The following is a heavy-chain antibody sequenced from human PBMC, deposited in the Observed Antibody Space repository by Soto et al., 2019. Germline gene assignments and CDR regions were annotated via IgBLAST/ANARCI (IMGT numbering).Heavy chain of an antibody. CDR1: GYIFPSYG. J-gene: IGHJ1*01. CDR2: ISTYNGNT. CDR3: ARENGQSLGSD. D-gene: IGHD6-19*01. Sequence: QVQLVQSGAEVKKPGASVKVSCKASGYIFPSYGISWVRQAPGQGLEWLGRISTYNGNTTYAQTLQGRVTRTADTSASIAYMDLRSLRSYDTAVYSCARENGQSLGSDWGQGTLVTVSS. V-gene: IGHV1-18*01.